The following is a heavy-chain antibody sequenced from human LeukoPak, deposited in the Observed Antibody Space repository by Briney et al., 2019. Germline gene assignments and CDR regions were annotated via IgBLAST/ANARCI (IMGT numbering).Heavy chain of an antibody. Sequence: ASVKVSCKASGYTFTSYAMHWVRQAPGQRLEWTGWINAGNGNTKYSQKFQGRVTITRDTSASTAYMELSSLRSEDTAVYYCARERYDYVWGRVFDYWGQGTLVTVSS. D-gene: IGHD3-16*01. CDR1: GYTFTSYA. V-gene: IGHV1-3*01. J-gene: IGHJ4*02. CDR2: INAGNGNT. CDR3: ARERYDYVWGRVFDY.